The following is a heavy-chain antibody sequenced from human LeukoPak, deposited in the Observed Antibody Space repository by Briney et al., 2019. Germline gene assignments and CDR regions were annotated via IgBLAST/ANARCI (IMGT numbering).Heavy chain of an antibody. D-gene: IGHD6-13*01. CDR2: IYPGNSDT. CDR1: GYSFTTYW. CDR3: ARNGAAGTPNRFFNWFDP. V-gene: IGHV5-51*01. J-gene: IGHJ5*02. Sequence: GGSLKISSKCSGYSFTTYWIGWVRQMPGKGLEWMGLIYPGNSDTRNSPSFQGQVTLSADKSIDTACLKWNSLQASETAIYYCARNGAAGTPNRFFNWFDPWGQGTLVTVSS.